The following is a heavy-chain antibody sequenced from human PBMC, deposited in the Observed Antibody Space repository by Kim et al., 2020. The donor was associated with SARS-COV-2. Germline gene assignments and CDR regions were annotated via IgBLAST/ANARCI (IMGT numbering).Heavy chain of an antibody. Sequence: YADSVKGRFTIYRDNAKNTLYLQMNSLGAEDTAVYYCARRHFSSGWYYFDYWGQGTLVTVSS. CDR3: ARRHFSSGWYYFDY. J-gene: IGHJ4*02. D-gene: IGHD6-19*01. V-gene: IGHV3-74*01.